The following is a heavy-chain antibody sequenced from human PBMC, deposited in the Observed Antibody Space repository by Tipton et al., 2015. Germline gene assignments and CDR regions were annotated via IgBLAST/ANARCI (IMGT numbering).Heavy chain of an antibody. CDR1: GFKFNIYT. CDR2: ISSSGGTL. CDR3: ARFDCSGGNCYSDGMDV. J-gene: IGHJ6*02. Sequence: GSLRLSCAASGFKFNIYTMNWVRQAPGKGLEGVSYISSSGGTLYYADSVKGRFTISRDNAKKSLYLQMNSLRDEDTAVYYCARFDCSGGNCYSDGMDVWGQGTTVTVSS. V-gene: IGHV3-48*02. D-gene: IGHD2-15*01.